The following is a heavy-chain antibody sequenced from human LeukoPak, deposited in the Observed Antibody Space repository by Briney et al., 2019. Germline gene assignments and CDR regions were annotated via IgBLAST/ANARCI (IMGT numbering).Heavy chain of an antibody. V-gene: IGHV3-21*01. D-gene: IGHD3-9*01. Sequence: PGGSLRLSCAASGFTFSSYSMNWVRQAPGKGLEWVSSISSSSSYIYYADSVKGRFTISRDNAKNSLYLQMNSLRAEDTAVYYCARTRLRYFDWLPLDYWGQGTLVTVSS. CDR1: GFTFSSYS. CDR2: ISSSSSYI. J-gene: IGHJ4*02. CDR3: ARTRLRYFDWLPLDY.